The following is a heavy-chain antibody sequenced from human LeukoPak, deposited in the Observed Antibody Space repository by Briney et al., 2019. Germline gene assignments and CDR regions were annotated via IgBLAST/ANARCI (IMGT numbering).Heavy chain of an antibody. CDR3: ARDRSSSWWIFDY. V-gene: IGHV4-30-4*01. D-gene: IGHD6-13*01. CDR1: GGSISSGDYY. CDR2: IYYSGST. Sequence: SETLSLTCTVSGGSISSGDYYWSWIRQPPGKGLEWIGYIYYSGSTYYKPSLKSRVTISVDTSKNQFSLKLSSVTAADTAVYYCARDRSSSWWIFDYWGQGTLVTVSS. J-gene: IGHJ4*02.